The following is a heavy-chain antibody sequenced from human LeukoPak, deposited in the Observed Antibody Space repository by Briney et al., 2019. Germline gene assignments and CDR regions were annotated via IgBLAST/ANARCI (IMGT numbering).Heavy chain of an antibody. CDR1: GGSISSYY. Sequence: SETLSLTCTVSGGSISSYYWSWIRQPPGKGLQWIGYIYYSGSTNYNPSLKSRVTISVDTSKNQFSLKLSSVTAADTAVYYCARHRSSGWFTGWFDPWGQGTLVTVSS. J-gene: IGHJ5*02. V-gene: IGHV4-59*08. CDR2: IYYSGST. CDR3: ARHRSSGWFTGWFDP. D-gene: IGHD6-19*01.